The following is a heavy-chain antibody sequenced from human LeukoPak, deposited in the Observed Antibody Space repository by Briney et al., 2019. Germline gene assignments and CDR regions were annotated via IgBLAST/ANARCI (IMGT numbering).Heavy chain of an antibody. CDR1: GFSFSDSY. CDR2: IKSSDTST. CDR3: ARRGNMSSHAFDI. V-gene: IGHV3-11*01. Sequence: GGSLRLSSAASGFSFSDSYMSWIRQAPGQGLEWLSYIKSSDTSTFYADSVKGRFTVSRDNAKNSLYLQMNSLRAEDTAVYYCARRGNMSSHAFDIWGQGTVVTVSS. D-gene: IGHD2/OR15-2a*01. J-gene: IGHJ3*02.